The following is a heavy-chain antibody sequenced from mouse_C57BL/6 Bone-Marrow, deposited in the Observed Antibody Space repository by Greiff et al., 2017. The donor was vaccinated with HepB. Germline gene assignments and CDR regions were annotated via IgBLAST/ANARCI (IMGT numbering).Heavy chain of an antibody. CDR1: GFNIKDDY. J-gene: IGHJ3*01. CDR2: IDPENGDT. V-gene: IGHV14-4*01. D-gene: IGHD2-5*01. Sequence: EVKLQESGAELVRPGASVKLSCTASGFNIKDDYMHWVKQRPEQGLEWIGWIDPENGDTEYASKFHGKATITADTSSNTAYLQLSSLTSEDTAVYYCTTDSNYPFAYWGRGTLVTVTA. CDR3: TTDSNYPFAY.